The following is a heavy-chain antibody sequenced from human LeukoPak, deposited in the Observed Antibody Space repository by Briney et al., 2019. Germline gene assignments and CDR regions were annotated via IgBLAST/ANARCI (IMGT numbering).Heavy chain of an antibody. D-gene: IGHD3-9*01. CDR3: ARRRYFDWFPLDY. CDR2: IRNDGSNK. Sequence: GGSLRLSCVASGFTFSDYGFHWVRQAPGKGLEWVTFIRNDGSNKYYADSVKGRFTISRDNAKNTLYLQMNSLRAEDTAVYYCARRRYFDWFPLDYWGQGTLVTVSS. CDR1: GFTFSDYG. V-gene: IGHV3-30*02. J-gene: IGHJ4*02.